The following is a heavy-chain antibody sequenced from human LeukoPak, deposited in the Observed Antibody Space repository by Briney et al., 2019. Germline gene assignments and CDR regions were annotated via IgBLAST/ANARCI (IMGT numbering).Heavy chain of an antibody. J-gene: IGHJ4*02. CDR3: AKEVSRVTTFYFDY. Sequence: GGSLRLSCAASGFTFSSYTMNWVRQAPGKGLEWVSAISSSGAGTYYADSVKGRFTISRDNSKNTLYLQMNSLRAEDAAVYYCAKEVSRVTTFYFDYWGQGTLVTVSS. CDR2: ISSSGAGT. V-gene: IGHV3-23*01. D-gene: IGHD4-17*01. CDR1: GFTFSSYT.